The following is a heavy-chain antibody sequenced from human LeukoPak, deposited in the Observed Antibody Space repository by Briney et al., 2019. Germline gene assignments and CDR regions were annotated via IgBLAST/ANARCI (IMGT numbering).Heavy chain of an antibody. CDR3: ATPGYSLDVAFDY. J-gene: IGHJ4*02. Sequence: GGSLRLSCAASGFTFSSYSMDWVRQAPGKGLEWVGRIKSKGDGGTTDYAAPVKGRFTISRDDSKNTQYLQMNSLKTEDTAVYYCATPGYSLDVAFDYWGQGTLVTVSS. CDR1: GFTFSSYS. V-gene: IGHV3-15*01. CDR2: IKSKGDGGTT. D-gene: IGHD5-18*01.